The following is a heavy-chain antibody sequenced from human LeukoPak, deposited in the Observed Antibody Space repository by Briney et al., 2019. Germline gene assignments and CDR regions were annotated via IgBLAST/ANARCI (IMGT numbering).Heavy chain of an antibody. V-gene: IGHV3-30-3*01. CDR2: ISYDGSNK. CDR3: AKDTASTGAFDI. D-gene: IGHD4-17*01. Sequence: PGGSLRLSCAASGFTFSSYAMHWVRQAPGKGLEWVAVISYDGSNKYYADSVKGRFTISRDNSKNTLYPQMNSLRAEDTAVYYCAKDTASTGAFDIWGQGTMVTVSS. CDR1: GFTFSSYA. J-gene: IGHJ3*02.